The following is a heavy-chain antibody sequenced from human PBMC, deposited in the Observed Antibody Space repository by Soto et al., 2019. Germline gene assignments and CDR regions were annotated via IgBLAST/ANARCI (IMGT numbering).Heavy chain of an antibody. V-gene: IGHV4-59*08. CDR1: GGSISSYY. D-gene: IGHD2-21*01. J-gene: IGHJ6*03. Sequence: XETLSLTCTVSGGSISSYYWSWIRQSPGKGLEWIGYIYYSGSTNYNPSLKSRVTTSVDTSKNQFSLKLSSVTAADTAVYYCARMNIPDIYYMAVWAKGTTVPVSS. CDR2: IYYSGST. CDR3: ARMNIPDIYYMAV.